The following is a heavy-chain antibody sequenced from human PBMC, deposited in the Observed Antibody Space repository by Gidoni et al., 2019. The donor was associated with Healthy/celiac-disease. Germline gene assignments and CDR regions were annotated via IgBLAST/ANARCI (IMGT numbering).Heavy chain of an antibody. CDR2: INPSGGST. Sequence: VQLVQSGAEVKKPGASVKVSCKASGSTFTSYYMHWGRQAPGQGLEWMGIINPSGGSTSYAQKFQGRVTMTRDTSTSTVYMELSSLRSEDTAVYYCARDLADITGTTENWFDPWGQGTLVTVSS. CDR1: GSTFTSYY. D-gene: IGHD1-7*01. J-gene: IGHJ5*02. V-gene: IGHV1-46*01. CDR3: ARDLADITGTTENWFDP.